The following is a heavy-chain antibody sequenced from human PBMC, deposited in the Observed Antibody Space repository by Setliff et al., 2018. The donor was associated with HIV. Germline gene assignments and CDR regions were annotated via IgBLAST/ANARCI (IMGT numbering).Heavy chain of an antibody. CDR1: GGSFSGYS. J-gene: IGHJ3*02. CDR3: ARVDRVESAFDI. V-gene: IGHV4-34*01. CDR2: INHSGSA. D-gene: IGHD2-15*01. Sequence: SETLSLTCAVYGGSFSGYSWIWIRQPPGKGLEWIGEINHSGSANYNPSLKSRVTISLDTSKNQFSLKLSSVTAADTAVYYCARVDRVESAFDIWGQGAMVTVSS.